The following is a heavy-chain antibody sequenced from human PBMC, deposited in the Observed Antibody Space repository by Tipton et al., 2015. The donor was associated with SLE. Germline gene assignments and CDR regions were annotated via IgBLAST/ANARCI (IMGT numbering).Heavy chain of an antibody. CDR2: INPNSGGT. CDR1: GYTFTGYY. CDR3: ARSGRFCSSTSCPGWFGP. V-gene: IGHV1-2*02. D-gene: IGHD2-2*01. Sequence: QSGPEVKKPGASVKVSSKASGYTFTGYYMHWVRQAPGQGLEWMGWINPNSGGTNYAQKFQGRVTMTRDMSLSTAYMELSRLRSDDTAVYYCARSGRFCSSTSCPGWFGPWGQGTLVTVSS. J-gene: IGHJ5*02.